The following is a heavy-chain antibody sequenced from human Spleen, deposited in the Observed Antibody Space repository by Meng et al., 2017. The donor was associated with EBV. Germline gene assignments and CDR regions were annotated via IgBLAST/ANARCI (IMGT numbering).Heavy chain of an antibody. Sequence: QVQLDESVPGLVKPSGTLSLTCAVSGASISSSNWWTWVRQPPGKGLEWIGEIYHSGPTNYNPSLKSRVTMSVGKSKNQFSLKMNSVTAADAAVYYCARGDRASMTTVTSLVYWGQGTLVTVSS. CDR2: IYHSGPT. CDR1: GASISSSNW. CDR3: ARGDRASMTTVTSLVY. V-gene: IGHV4-4*02. D-gene: IGHD4-17*01. J-gene: IGHJ4*02.